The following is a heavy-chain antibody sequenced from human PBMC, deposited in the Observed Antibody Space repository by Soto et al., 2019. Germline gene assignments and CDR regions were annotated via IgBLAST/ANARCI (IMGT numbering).Heavy chain of an antibody. D-gene: IGHD6-19*01. CDR3: ASYHSSGGARYAFDI. J-gene: IGHJ3*02. CDR2: INPNSGGT. Sequence: ASVKVSCKASGYTFTGYYMHWVRQAPGQGLEWMGWINPNSGGTTYAQKFQGWVTMTRDTSISTAYMELSRLRSDDTAVYYCASYHSSGGARYAFDIWGQGTMVTVSS. V-gene: IGHV1-2*04. CDR1: GYTFTGYY.